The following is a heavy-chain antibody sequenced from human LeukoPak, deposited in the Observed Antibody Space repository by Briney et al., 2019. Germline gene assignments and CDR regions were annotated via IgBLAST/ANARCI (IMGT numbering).Heavy chain of an antibody. D-gene: IGHD3-10*01. CDR3: AQGGSEIYYFYHGMDV. CDR1: GFSLDSYA. Sequence: GMSLRLSCAASGFSLDSYAIHWVRQAPGKGLEWVTAISYDGSNKHYADSVRGRFTISRDNSKNTLYLQMNSLRSDDTAVYYCAQGGSEIYYFYHGMDVWGRGTTVTVSS. CDR2: ISYDGSNK. J-gene: IGHJ6*02. V-gene: IGHV3-30*03.